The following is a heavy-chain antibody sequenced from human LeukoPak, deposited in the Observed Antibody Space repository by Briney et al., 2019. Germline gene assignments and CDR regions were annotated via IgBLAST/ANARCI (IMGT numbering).Heavy chain of an antibody. Sequence: SETLSLTCAVYGVPFTAYYWSWIRQSPGKGLEWIAEINHRGSTNYNPSFKSPVTISIDTAKNQFSLKLSSVNAADTAVYYCTRQPKSCTPGVFVTGKACWFNSWGQGTLVTVSS. J-gene: IGHJ5*01. V-gene: IGHV4-34*01. CDR1: GVPFTAYY. CDR2: INHRGST. D-gene: IGHD3-10*01. CDR3: TRQPKSCTPGVFVTGKACWFNS.